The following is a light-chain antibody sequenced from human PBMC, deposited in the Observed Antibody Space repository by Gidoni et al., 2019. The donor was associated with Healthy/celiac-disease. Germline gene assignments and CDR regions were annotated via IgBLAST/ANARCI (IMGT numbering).Light chain of an antibody. Sequence: EIVMTQSPATLSVSPGERATLSCRASQSVSSNLAWYQQKPGQAPRLLIYGASTRATSIPARCSGRGAGTEFTLTISSLQSEDFAVYCCQQYNNWPYTFGQGTKLEIK. CDR1: QSVSSN. CDR2: GAS. CDR3: QQYNNWPYT. J-gene: IGKJ2*01. V-gene: IGKV3-15*01.